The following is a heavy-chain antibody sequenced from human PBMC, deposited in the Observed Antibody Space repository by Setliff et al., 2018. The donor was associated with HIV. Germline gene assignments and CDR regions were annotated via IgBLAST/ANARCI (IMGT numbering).Heavy chain of an antibody. V-gene: IGHV3-7*02. CDR3: AKIQNPHGYYYDSSGYYPQPGSPDY. CDR2: IQQHGSEI. D-gene: IGHD3-22*01. J-gene: IGHJ4*02. Sequence: PGGSLRLSCAASGYTFSSYWMAWVRQCPGKGLEWVANIQQHGSEIHYVASVEGRFTISRDNSKNTLYLQMNSLRAEDTAVYYCAKIQNPHGYYYDSSGYYPQPGSPDYWGQGTLVTVSS. CDR1: GYTFSSYW.